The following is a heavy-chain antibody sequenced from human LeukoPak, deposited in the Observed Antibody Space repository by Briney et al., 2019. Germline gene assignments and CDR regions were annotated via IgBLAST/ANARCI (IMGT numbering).Heavy chain of an antibody. Sequence: GGSLRLSCAASGFTFSSYEMNWVRQAPGKGLEWVSYISSSGSTIYYADSVKGRFTISRDNAKNSLYLQMNSLRAEDTAVYYCARDYDFWSGFDYWGQGTLVTVST. J-gene: IGHJ4*02. CDR3: ARDYDFWSGFDY. CDR1: GFTFSSYE. CDR2: ISSSGSTI. D-gene: IGHD3-3*01. V-gene: IGHV3-48*03.